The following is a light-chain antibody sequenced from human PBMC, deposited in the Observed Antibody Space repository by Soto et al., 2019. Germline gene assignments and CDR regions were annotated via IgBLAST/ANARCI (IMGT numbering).Light chain of an antibody. CDR3: QQYNSDWG. J-gene: IGKJ1*01. Sequence: DIQMTQSPSTLSASVVDRVTITCRASQTISSWLAWYQQKPGKAPKLLIYDASTLESGVPSRFSGSGSGTEFTLTISSLQPDDFASYYCQQYNSDWGFGQGTKVDIK. CDR2: DAS. V-gene: IGKV1-5*01. CDR1: QTISSW.